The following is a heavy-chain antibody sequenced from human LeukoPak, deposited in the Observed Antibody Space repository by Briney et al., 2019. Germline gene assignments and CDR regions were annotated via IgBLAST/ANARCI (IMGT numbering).Heavy chain of an antibody. V-gene: IGHV3-23*01. D-gene: IGHD3-9*01. CDR2: ITGSGGNT. CDR3: AKWGDFDVLTGYYVPDY. Sequence: GASLRLSCAASGFTFSNYAMSWVRQAPGKGLEWVSAITGSGGNTYYADSVKGRFTISRDNSKNTLYLQMNSLRAEDTAVYYCAKWGDFDVLTGYYVPDYWGQGTLVTVSS. CDR1: GFTFSNYA. J-gene: IGHJ4*02.